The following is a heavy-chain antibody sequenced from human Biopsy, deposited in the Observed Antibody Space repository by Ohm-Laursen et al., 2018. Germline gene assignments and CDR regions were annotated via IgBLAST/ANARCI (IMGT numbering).Heavy chain of an antibody. CDR1: GGTFINYA. CDR2: MNPNSGNT. D-gene: IGHD3-10*01. Sequence: GASVKVSCKASGGTFINYAISWVRQATGQGLEWMGWMNPNSGNTDYAQKFQGRVTMTRNTSISTAYMELNSLRSEDTAVYYCARGSFWSGGNYYYYGMDVWGQGTTVTVSS. J-gene: IGHJ6*02. V-gene: IGHV1-8*02. CDR3: ARGSFWSGGNYYYYGMDV.